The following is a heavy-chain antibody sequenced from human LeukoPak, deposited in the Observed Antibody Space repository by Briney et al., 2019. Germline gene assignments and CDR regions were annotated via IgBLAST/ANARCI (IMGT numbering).Heavy chain of an antibody. Sequence: PSETLSLTCAVYGGSFSGYYWSWLRQPPGKGLEWIGEINHSGSTNYNPSLKSRVTISVDTSKNQFSLKLSSVTAADTAVYYCARAVSGYQFESFDYWGQGTLVTVSS. D-gene: IGHD3-3*01. V-gene: IGHV4-34*01. CDR1: GGSFSGYY. CDR2: INHSGST. CDR3: ARAVSGYQFESFDY. J-gene: IGHJ4*02.